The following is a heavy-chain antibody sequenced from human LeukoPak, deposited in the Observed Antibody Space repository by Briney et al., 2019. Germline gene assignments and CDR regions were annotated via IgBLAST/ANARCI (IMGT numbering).Heavy chain of an antibody. CDR3: ATHSSWQPNWFDP. D-gene: IGHD6-13*01. CDR2: ISGSGGST. V-gene: IGHV3-23*01. J-gene: IGHJ5*02. Sequence: QPGGSLRLSCAASGFTFSSYAMSWIRQAPGKGLEWVSAISGSGGSTYYADSVKGRFTISRDNSKNTLYLQMNSLRAEDTAVYYCATHSSWQPNWFDPWGQGTLVTVSS. CDR1: GFTFSSYA.